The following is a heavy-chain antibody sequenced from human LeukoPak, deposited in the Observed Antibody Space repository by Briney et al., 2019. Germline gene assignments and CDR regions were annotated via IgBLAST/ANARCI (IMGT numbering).Heavy chain of an antibody. V-gene: IGHV3-23*01. CDR3: ARDIVVVVAATPGYFDY. CDR2: ISGSGGST. CDR1: GFTFSSYA. Sequence: GGSLRLSCAASGFTFSSYAMSWVRQAPGKGLEWVSPISGSGGSTYYADSVKGRFTISRDNSKNTPYLQMNSLRAEDTAVYYCARDIVVVVAATPGYFDYWGQGTLVTVSS. D-gene: IGHD2-15*01. J-gene: IGHJ4*02.